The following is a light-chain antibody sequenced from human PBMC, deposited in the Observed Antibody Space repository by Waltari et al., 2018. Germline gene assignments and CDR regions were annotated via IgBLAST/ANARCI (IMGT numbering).Light chain of an antibody. CDR1: QSISTY. V-gene: IGKV1-39*01. J-gene: IGKJ2*01. Sequence: DIQMTQSPSSLSTSVGDRVTIPCRASQSISTYLNWYQQTPGKAPKLLIYAASSLQSGVPERFSGSGSGTDFTLTISSLQPEDFVTYYCQQSYSTPRTFGQGTRLEIK. CDR2: AAS. CDR3: QQSYSTPRT.